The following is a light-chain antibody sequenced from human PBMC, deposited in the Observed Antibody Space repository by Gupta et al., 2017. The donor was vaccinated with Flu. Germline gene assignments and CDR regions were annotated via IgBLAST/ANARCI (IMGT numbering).Light chain of an antibody. V-gene: IGLV2-11*01. CDR1: SNDVGGSNR. Sequence: QSAPTQARSVSGSPGQSVTISCTGSSNDVGGSNRVSWYQQRPGKAPKLILYDVTERPSGVPDRFSGSTSGNTASLTISGLQADDEADYYCSSHAGRVTWVFGTGTTVTVL. J-gene: IGLJ1*01. CDR2: DVT. CDR3: SSHAGRVTWV.